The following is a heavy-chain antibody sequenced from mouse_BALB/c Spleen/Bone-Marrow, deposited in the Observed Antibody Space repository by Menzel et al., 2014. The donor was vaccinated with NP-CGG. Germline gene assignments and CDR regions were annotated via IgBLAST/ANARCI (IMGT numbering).Heavy chain of an antibody. D-gene: IGHD2-4*01. J-gene: IGHJ3*01. CDR1: GYTFTSCW. V-gene: IGHV1-61*01. CDR3: PRGYIRGYDYDWFAY. Sequence: VQLQQSGAELVRPGASVKLSCMASGYTFTSCWMNWVKQRPGQGLEWIGMIDPSDSETHYNQMFKDKATLTVDKFSNTAYMQLSSLTSEDSAIYYCPRGYIRGYDYDWFAYWGQGTLVTVSA. CDR2: IDPSDSET.